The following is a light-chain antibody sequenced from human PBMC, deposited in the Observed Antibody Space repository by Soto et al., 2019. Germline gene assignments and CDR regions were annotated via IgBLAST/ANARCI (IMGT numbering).Light chain of an antibody. J-gene: IGKJ2*01. CDR3: QQSYSTPYT. V-gene: IGKV1-39*01. CDR1: QMISSY. CDR2: AAP. Sequence: DIQMTHSPSSLSAYVGDRVTITCRASQMISSYLNWYQQKPGQAPQLLIYAAPSLQSGVPSRFSGSGSGTDFTLTISSLQPEDFATYYCQQSYSTPYTFCQGTKLEIK.